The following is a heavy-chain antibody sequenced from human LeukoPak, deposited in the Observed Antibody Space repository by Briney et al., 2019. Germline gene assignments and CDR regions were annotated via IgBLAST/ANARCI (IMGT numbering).Heavy chain of an antibody. CDR2: ISGSGGST. CDR3: AKRAGGSGGVFDY. J-gene: IGHJ4*02. CDR1: GGSFSGYY. Sequence: ETLSLTCAVYGGSFSGYYWNWIRQAPGKGLEWVSAISGSGGSTYYADSVKGRFTISRDNSKNTLYLQMNSLRVEDTAVYYCAKRAGGSGGVFDYWGQGTLVTVSS. V-gene: IGHV3-23*01. D-gene: IGHD3-10*01.